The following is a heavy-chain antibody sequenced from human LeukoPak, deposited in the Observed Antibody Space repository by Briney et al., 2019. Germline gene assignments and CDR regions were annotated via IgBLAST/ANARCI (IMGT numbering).Heavy chain of an antibody. CDR2: IHYSGST. CDR1: GGSISSSNYY. D-gene: IGHD2-15*01. CDR3: ARGSPYHS. Sequence: SETLSLTCTVSGGSISSSNYYWGWIRQPPGKGRVYIGSIHYSGSTYYNPSLKSRVTISVDTSENQFSLKLNSVTAADTAVYYCARGSPYHSWGQGTLVTVSS. V-gene: IGHV4-39*01. J-gene: IGHJ4*02.